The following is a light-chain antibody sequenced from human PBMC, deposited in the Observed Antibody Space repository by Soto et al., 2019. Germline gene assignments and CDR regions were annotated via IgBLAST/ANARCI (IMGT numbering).Light chain of an antibody. Sequence: QSVLTQPASVSGPPGQSITISCTGTSSDVGSYNLVSWYQQHPGEAPKLMIYEDTKRPSGVSYRFSASKSGNTASLTISGLQAEDEADYYCCSYASGNTHVFGAGTKVTVL. CDR1: SSDVGSYNL. J-gene: IGLJ1*01. V-gene: IGLV2-23*01. CDR2: EDT. CDR3: CSYASGNTHV.